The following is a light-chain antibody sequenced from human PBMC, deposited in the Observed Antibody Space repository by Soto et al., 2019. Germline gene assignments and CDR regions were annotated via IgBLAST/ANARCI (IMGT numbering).Light chain of an antibody. CDR1: SSDVGGYNY. V-gene: IGLV2-8*01. Sequence: QSALTQPHSASGSPGQSVTISCTGTSSDVGGYNYVSWYQQHPGKAPKLMISEVNKRPSGVPDRFSGSKSGNTASLTVSGLQAEDEADYYCSSYADSRIVVFGGGTKLTVL. CDR2: EVN. J-gene: IGLJ2*01. CDR3: SSYADSRIVV.